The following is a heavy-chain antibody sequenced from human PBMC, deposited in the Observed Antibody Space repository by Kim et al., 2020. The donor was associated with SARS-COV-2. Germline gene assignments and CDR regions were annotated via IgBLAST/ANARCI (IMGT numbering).Heavy chain of an antibody. CDR1: GFTFCNYA. J-gene: IGHJ3*02. Sequence: GGSLRLSCAASGFTFCNYAMSWVRQAPGKGLEWVAGIRGSGSTTQYAESVKGRFTISRDNSKQTLYLQMNCLRAEDTAVYDCAKDDKWSMVTPGASNTGNDAFDIWGQGTMVTVSS. CDR2: IRGSGSTT. CDR3: AKDDKWSMVTPGASNTGNDAFDI. D-gene: IGHD5-18*01. V-gene: IGHV3-23*01.